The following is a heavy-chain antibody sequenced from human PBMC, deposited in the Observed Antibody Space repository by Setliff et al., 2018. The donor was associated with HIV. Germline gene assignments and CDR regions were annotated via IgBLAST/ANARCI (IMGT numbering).Heavy chain of an antibody. CDR2: IYTSGST. CDR1: GGSISSDTYY. CDR3: ARGRAAAVGRLWFDP. Sequence: SETLSLTCTVSGGSISSDTYYWSWIRQPAGKGLEWIGLIYTSGSTNYNPSLKSRVTISLDTSKNQFSLQLSSVTAADTAVYYCARGRAAAVGRLWFDPWGQGTLVTVS. V-gene: IGHV4-61*02. D-gene: IGHD6-13*01. J-gene: IGHJ5*02.